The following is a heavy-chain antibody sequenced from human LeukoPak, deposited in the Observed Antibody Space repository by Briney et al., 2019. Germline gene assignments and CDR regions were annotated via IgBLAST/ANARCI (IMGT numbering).Heavy chain of an antibody. Sequence: GGSLRLSCAASGFTFSSYSMNWVRQAPGKGLEWVSSISSSSSYIYYEDSVKGRFTISRDNAKNSLYLQMNSLRAEDTAVYYCASNPLSYYGSGSSDYWGQGTLVTVSS. J-gene: IGHJ4*02. D-gene: IGHD3-10*01. CDR2: ISSSSSYI. V-gene: IGHV3-21*01. CDR1: GFTFSSYS. CDR3: ASNPLSYYGSGSSDY.